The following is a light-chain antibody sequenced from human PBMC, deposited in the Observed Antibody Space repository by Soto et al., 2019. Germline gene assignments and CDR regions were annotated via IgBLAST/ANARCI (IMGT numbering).Light chain of an antibody. CDR2: ADA. CDR3: QQANSFPLT. J-gene: IGKJ3*01. CDR1: QGISRC. Sequence: DIQMTHPPSSVSASLGARVTTICRGSQGISRCLAWYQQKPGKAPKLLIYADASLQSGVPSRFSGSGSGTDFTLTISSLQPEDIATYYCQQANSFPLTFGPGTKVDIK. V-gene: IGKV1-12*01.